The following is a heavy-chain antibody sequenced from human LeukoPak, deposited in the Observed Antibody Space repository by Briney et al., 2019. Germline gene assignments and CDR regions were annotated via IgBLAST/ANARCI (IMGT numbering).Heavy chain of an antibody. CDR2: IKSKTDGGTT. CDR1: GFTFSNAW. Sequence: AGGSLRLSCAASGFTFSNAWMSWVRQAPGKGLEWVGRIKSKTDGGTTDYAAPVKGRFTISRDDSKNTLYLQMNSLKTEDTAVYYCTTGWGSSINYYFDYWGQGTLVTVSS. CDR3: TTGWGSSINYYFDY. V-gene: IGHV3-15*01. D-gene: IGHD2-15*01. J-gene: IGHJ4*02.